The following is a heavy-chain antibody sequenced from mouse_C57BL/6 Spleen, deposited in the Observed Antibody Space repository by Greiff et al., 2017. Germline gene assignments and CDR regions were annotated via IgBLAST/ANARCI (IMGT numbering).Heavy chain of an antibody. J-gene: IGHJ1*03. V-gene: IGHV14-3*01. Sequence: VQLKESVAELVRPGASVKLSCTASGFNIKNTYMHWVKQRPEQGLEWIGRIDPANGNTKYAPKFQGKATITADPSSNTAYLQLSSLTSEDTAIYYCARDYGSSYDWYFDVWGTGTTVTVSS. CDR1: GFNIKNTY. CDR3: ARDYGSSYDWYFDV. CDR2: IDPANGNT. D-gene: IGHD1-1*01.